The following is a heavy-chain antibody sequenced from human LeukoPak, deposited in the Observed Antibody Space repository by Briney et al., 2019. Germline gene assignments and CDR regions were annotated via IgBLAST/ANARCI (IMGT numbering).Heavy chain of an antibody. CDR1: GVSISTYY. J-gene: IGHJ4*02. D-gene: IGHD3-10*01. Sequence: SETLSLTYTVSGVSISTYYWSWIRQPPGKGPEWIGYIYSSGTTNNNPSLKSRVTISIDTSKNEFSLKLTSVTAADTAVYYCAREANYYGSGSYFEGTFDHWGQGSLVIVSS. CDR3: AREANYYGSGSYFEGTFDH. CDR2: IYSSGTT. V-gene: IGHV4-59*01.